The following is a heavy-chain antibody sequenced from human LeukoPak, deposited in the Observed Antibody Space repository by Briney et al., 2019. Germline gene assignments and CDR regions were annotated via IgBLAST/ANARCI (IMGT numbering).Heavy chain of an antibody. CDR3: ATDRSLSWFDY. J-gene: IGHJ4*02. V-gene: IGHV3-23*01. Sequence: GGSLRLSCAASGFTFSSYAMSWVRQAPGKGLEWVSAISSGGGSTYYADSVRGRFTISRDNSKNTVYLQMNSLRAEDTAVYYCATDRSLSWFDYWGQGTLVTVSS. CDR1: GFTFSSYA. D-gene: IGHD6-13*01. CDR2: ISSGGGST.